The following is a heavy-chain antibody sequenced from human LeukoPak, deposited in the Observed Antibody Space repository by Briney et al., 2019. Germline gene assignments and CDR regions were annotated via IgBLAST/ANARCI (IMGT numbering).Heavy chain of an antibody. CDR3: AREVWGPEY. V-gene: IGHV3-7*01. CDR1: GFTFTKYW. J-gene: IGHJ4*02. CDR2: IKQDGSDK. D-gene: IGHD1-14*01. Sequence: PGGSLRLSCAASGFTFTKYWMTWVRQAPGKGLEWVGNIKQDGSDKNYMDSVKGRFTISRDNTKNSVYLHMSSLRAEDTAVYYCAREVWGPEYWGQGTLVTVSS.